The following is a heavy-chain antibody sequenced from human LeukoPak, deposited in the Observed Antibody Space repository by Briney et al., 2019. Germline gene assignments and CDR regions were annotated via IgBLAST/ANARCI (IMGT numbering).Heavy chain of an antibody. CDR2: IRYDGSNK. J-gene: IGHJ4*02. CDR1: GFTFSSYG. CDR3: AKGGYCSGGSCPLD. Sequence: GGSLRLSCAASGFTFSSYGMHWVRQAPGKGLEWVAFIRYDGSNKYYADSVKGRFTISRDNSKNTLYLQMNRLGAEDTAVYYCAKGGYCSGGSCPLDWGQGTLVTVSS. V-gene: IGHV3-30*02. D-gene: IGHD2-15*01.